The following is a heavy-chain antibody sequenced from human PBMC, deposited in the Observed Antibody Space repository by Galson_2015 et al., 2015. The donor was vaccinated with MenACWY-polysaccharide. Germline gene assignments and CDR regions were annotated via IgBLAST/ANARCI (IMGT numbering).Heavy chain of an antibody. J-gene: IGHJ4*02. CDR2: IDYKEGVRT. CDR1: GFIFYNYA. Sequence: SLRLSCAASGFIFYNYAMSWVRQAPGKGLEWVSTIDYKEGVRTHYADSVKGRFTISRDNSKNTVYLQIDSLRADDTAVYYCATWITAHFDLWGQGAPVTVSS. D-gene: IGHD2-2*03. V-gene: IGHV3-23*01. CDR3: ATWITAHFDL.